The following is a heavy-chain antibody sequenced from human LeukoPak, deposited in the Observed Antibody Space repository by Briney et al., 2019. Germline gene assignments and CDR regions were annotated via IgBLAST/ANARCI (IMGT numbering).Heavy chain of an antibody. V-gene: IGHV4-61*02. CDR1: GGSISSGSYY. D-gene: IGHD6-13*01. CDR3: ARRGVGTSSSWYYFDY. Sequence: PSETLSLTCTVSGGSISSGSYYWSWIRQPAGKGLEWIGRIYSSGSTNYNPSLKSRVTISLDTSKNQFSLKLSSVTAADTAVYYCARRGVGTSSSWYYFDYWGQGTLVTVSS. J-gene: IGHJ4*02. CDR2: IYSSGST.